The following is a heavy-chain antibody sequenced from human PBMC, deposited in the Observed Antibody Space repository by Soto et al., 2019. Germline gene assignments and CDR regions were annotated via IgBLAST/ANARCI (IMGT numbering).Heavy chain of an antibody. V-gene: IGHV3-30*18. CDR1: GFTFSSYG. Sequence: GGSLRLSCAASGFTFSSYGMHWVRQAPGKGLEWVAVISYDGSNKYYADSVKGRFTISRDNSKNTLYLQMNSLRAEDTAVYYCAKDRVGATQDLLDYWGQGTLVTVSS. D-gene: IGHD1-26*01. CDR3: AKDRVGATQDLLDY. CDR2: ISYDGSNK. J-gene: IGHJ4*02.